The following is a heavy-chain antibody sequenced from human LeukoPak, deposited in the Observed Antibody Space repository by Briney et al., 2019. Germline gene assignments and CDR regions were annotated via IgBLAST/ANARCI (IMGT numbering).Heavy chain of an antibody. Sequence: KPSETLSLTCAGYGGSFSGYYWSWIRQPPGKGLEWIGEINHSGSTNYNPSLKSRVTISVDTSKNQFSLKLSSVTAADTAVYYCARTGVLQVPGRRRFDPWGQGTLVTVSS. CDR1: GGSFSGYY. CDR3: ARTGVLQVPGRRRFDP. V-gene: IGHV4-34*01. D-gene: IGHD2-2*01. J-gene: IGHJ5*02. CDR2: INHSGST.